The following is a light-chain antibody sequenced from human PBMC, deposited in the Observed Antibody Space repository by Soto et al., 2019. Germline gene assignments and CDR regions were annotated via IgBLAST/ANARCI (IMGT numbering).Light chain of an antibody. V-gene: IGLV2-14*01. CDR2: DVS. CDR3: SSHTSSSTLVV. J-gene: IGLJ2*01. Sequence: QPVLTQPASVSGSPGQSITISCTGTSSDVGGYNYVSWYQQYPGKAPKLLIYDVSNRPSGVSNRFSGSKSGNTASLTISGLQAEDEADYYCSSHTSSSTLVVFGGGTKLTVL. CDR1: SSDVGGYNY.